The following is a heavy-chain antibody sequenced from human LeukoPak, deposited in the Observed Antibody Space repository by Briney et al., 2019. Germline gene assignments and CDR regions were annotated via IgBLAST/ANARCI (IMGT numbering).Heavy chain of an antibody. CDR3: ARVPHSVEGSMKAVFIHYFDY. J-gene: IGHJ4*02. Sequence: PSETLSLTCAVSGYSINSGYCWGWIRQPPGKGLEWIGGIDRSGNTHYNPSLKNRVTISVDTSKNEFSLKLSSVTATDTAVYYCARVPHSVEGSMKAVFIHYFDYWGQGSLVTVSS. CDR2: IDRSGNT. CDR1: GYSINSGYC. D-gene: IGHD3-22*01. V-gene: IGHV4-38-2*01.